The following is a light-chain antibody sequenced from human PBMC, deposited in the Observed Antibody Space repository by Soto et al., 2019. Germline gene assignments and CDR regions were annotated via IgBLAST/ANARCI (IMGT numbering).Light chain of an antibody. V-gene: IGKV3-15*01. J-gene: IGKJ1*01. Sequence: IVMTQSPATLSVSPGERATLSCTASQSVSSNLAWYQQKPGQAPRLLIYGASTRATGIPARFSGSGSGTECTLTISSLQSEDFAVYYCQQYNNWPRTLGQGTKVDIK. CDR2: GAS. CDR1: QSVSSN. CDR3: QQYNNWPRT.